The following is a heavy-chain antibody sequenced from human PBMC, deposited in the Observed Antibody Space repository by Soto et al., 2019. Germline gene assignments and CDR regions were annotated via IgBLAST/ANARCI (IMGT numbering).Heavy chain of an antibody. CDR3: VKGIWNYWALGC. V-gene: IGHV3-30*02. J-gene: IGHJ4*02. D-gene: IGHD1-7*01. Sequence: DPMKGRHTISRDNSKNTLYLQMNSLRAEDTAVYYCVKGIWNYWALGCGGQGTLVTVSS.